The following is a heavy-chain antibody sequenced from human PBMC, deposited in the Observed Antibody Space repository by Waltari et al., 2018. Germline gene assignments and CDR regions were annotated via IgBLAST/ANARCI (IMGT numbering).Heavy chain of an antibody. CDR1: GDSMNRNNW. CDR2: IHGSGRT. CDR3: ARDRGRGLYLDS. J-gene: IGHJ4*02. Sequence: QLQLQQSGPGLVKPSEFLSLTCAVSGDSMNRNNWWNWVRQPPGKGLEWIGQIHGSGRTNYNPSLESRVTVSIDTSNNQFSLKVSYATAADTAVYYCARDRGRGLYLDSWGQGTLVTVSP. V-gene: IGHV4-4*02. D-gene: IGHD2-15*01.